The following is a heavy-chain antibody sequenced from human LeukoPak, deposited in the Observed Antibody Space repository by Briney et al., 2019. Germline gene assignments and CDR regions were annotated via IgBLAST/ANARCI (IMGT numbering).Heavy chain of an antibody. Sequence: SETLSLTCSVSGGAVSSYYWSWIRQSPGKGLEWIGYIHNSGRTNYNPSLKSRVTGFVDTSKDQVSLRLSSVTAADTAVYYCARHGTNSSESYFDYWGQGALVTVSS. CDR2: IHNSGRT. J-gene: IGHJ4*02. D-gene: IGHD1-14*01. CDR3: ARHGTNSSESYFDY. CDR1: GGAVSSYY. V-gene: IGHV4-59*08.